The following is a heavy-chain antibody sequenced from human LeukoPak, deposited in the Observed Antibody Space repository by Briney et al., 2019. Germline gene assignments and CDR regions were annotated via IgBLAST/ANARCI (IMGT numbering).Heavy chain of an antibody. Sequence: ASVKVSCKASGYTFTSYGISWVRQAPGQGLEWMGWISAYNGNTNYAQKLQGRVTMTTDTSTSTVYMELRSLRSDDTAVYYCAREAYGDYYFDYWGQGTLVTVSS. J-gene: IGHJ4*02. D-gene: IGHD4-17*01. CDR2: ISAYNGNT. CDR3: AREAYGDYYFDY. V-gene: IGHV1-18*01. CDR1: GYTFTSYG.